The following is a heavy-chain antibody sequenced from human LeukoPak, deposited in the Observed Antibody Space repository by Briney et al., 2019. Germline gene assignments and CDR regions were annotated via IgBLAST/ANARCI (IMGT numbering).Heavy chain of an antibody. D-gene: IGHD2-21*01. CDR1: GGSISSSS. J-gene: IGHJ6*03. CDR3: ARGNCGGDCYFPYYYYYYMDV. CDR2: ISSSSSTI. Sequence: PSESLSLTCTVSGGSISSSSYYWGWIRQPPGKGLEWVSYISSSSSTIYYADSVKGRFTISRDNAKNSLYLQMNSLRAEDTAVYYCARGNCGGDCYFPYYYYYYMDVWGKGTTVTVSS. V-gene: IGHV3-48*01.